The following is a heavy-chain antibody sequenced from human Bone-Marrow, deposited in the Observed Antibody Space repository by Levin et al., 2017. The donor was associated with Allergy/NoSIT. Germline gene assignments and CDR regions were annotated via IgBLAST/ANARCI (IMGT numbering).Heavy chain of an antibody. D-gene: IGHD6-6*01. CDR3: ARISSSSVAFDI. J-gene: IGHJ3*02. Sequence: GESLKISCAASGFIFGDFSMNWVRQAPGKGLEWVSSISHKGSWTYSAGSVRGRFTISRDNANNLLFLQMNSLRAEDTAVYYCARISSSSVAFDIWGQGTVVTVSS. CDR2: ISHKGSWT. V-gene: IGHV3-21*06. CDR1: GFIFGDFS.